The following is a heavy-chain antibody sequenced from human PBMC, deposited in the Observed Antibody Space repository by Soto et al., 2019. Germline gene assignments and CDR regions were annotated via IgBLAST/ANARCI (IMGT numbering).Heavy chain of an antibody. CDR2: LDAEDGET. D-gene: IGHD2-2*01. CDR3: ATLPRTIERTPAAIWSFDS. CDR1: GYSLSGLS. Sequence: ASVKVSCKVSGYSLSGLSIHWVRQAPGRGLEWMGGLDAEDGETIYAQKLQGRGTMTEDTSTDTAYMELSSLTSEDTAMYYCATLPRTIERTPAAIWSFDSWGQGTLVTVSS. J-gene: IGHJ4*02. V-gene: IGHV1-24*01.